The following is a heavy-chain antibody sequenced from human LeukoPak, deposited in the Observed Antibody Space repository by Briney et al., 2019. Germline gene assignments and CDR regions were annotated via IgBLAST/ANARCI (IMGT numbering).Heavy chain of an antibody. J-gene: IGHJ4*02. CDR3: ARAVGYYGSGSSNDY. CDR1: GYTFTSYA. D-gene: IGHD3-10*01. CDR2: INAGNDNT. V-gene: IGHV1-3*01. Sequence: GASVKVSCKASGYTFTSYAMHWVRQAPGQRLEWMGWINAGNDNTKYSQKFQGRVTMTRDTSTSTVYMELSSLRSEDTAVYYCARAVGYYGSGSSNDYWGQGTLVTVSS.